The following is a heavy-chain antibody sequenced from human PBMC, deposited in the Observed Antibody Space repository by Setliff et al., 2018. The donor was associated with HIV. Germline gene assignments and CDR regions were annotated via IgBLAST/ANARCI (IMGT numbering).Heavy chain of an antibody. Sequence: PGGSLRLSCTASGFTFSDYYMSWIRQSPGKGLEWISYISSSGTTIYYADSVKGRFTISRDNAKNSLYLEMNSLRAEETAVYYCARVFSPTGTLSPAFDYWGPGALVTVSS. V-gene: IGHV3-11*04. CDR3: ARVFSPTGTLSPAFDY. D-gene: IGHD1-1*01. J-gene: IGHJ4*02. CDR1: GFTFSDYY. CDR2: ISSSGTTI.